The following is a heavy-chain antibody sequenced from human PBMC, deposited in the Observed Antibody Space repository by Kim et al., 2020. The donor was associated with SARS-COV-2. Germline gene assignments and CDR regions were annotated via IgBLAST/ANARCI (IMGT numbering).Heavy chain of an antibody. V-gene: IGHV3-11*01. Sequence: VGSLRLSCAASGFTFSDYYMSWIRQAPGKGLEWVSYISSSGSTIYYADSVKGRFTISRDNAKNSLYLQMNSLRAEDTAVYYCARDLDRDGYLFDYWGQGTLVTVSS. CDR1: GFTFSDYY. CDR3: ARDLDRDGYLFDY. J-gene: IGHJ4*02. D-gene: IGHD5-12*01. CDR2: ISSSGSTI.